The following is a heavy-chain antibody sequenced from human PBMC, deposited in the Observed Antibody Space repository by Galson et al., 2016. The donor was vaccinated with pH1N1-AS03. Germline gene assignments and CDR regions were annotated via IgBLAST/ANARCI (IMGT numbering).Heavy chain of an antibody. CDR3: AKDAMAGGIVVLYNWFDS. CDR2: ISYDESHR. CDR1: GFTFSGYG. D-gene: IGHD3-16*02. Sequence: SLRLSCAVSGFTFSGYGMHWVRQAPGKGLEWVAVISYDESHRYYADSVKGRFTVSRDNSKNTLYMQMNSPRTEDTAVYYCAKDAMAGGIVVLYNWFDSWGPGTLVTVSS. V-gene: IGHV3-30*18. J-gene: IGHJ5*01.